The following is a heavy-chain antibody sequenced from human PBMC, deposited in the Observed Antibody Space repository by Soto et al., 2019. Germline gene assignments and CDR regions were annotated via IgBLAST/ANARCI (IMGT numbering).Heavy chain of an antibody. V-gene: IGHV3-23*01. CDR2: ISGSGGST. J-gene: IGHJ6*02. CDR1: GFTFSSYA. CDR3: AKAHSHMRSGWADYYYGMDV. Sequence: GGSLRLSCAASGFTFSSYAMSWVRQAPGKGLEWVSAISGSGGSTYYADSVKGRFTISRDNSKNTLYLQMNSLRAEDTAVYYCAKAHSHMRSGWADYYYGMDVWGQGTTVTVSS. D-gene: IGHD6-19*01.